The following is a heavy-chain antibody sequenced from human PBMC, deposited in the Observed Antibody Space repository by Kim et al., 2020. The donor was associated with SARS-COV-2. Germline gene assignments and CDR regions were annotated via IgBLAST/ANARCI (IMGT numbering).Heavy chain of an antibody. CDR3: TRDTYYSASVHYYNYLPYW. D-gene: IGHD3-10*01. CDR2: IDPNTGGT. CDR1: GYTFTAYL. V-gene: IGHV1-2*02. Sequence: ASVKVSCKASGYTFTAYLIHWVRQAPGQGLEWMGWIDPNTGGTNYIQKFQGRVTMTRDTSINTVFMELSRLRFDDTAVYYCTRDTYYSASVHYYNYLPYW. J-gene: IGHJ2*01.